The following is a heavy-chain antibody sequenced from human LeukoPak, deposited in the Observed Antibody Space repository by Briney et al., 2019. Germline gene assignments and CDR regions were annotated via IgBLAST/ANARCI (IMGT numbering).Heavy chain of an antibody. V-gene: IGHV1-2*02. CDR1: GYTFIGYY. J-gene: IGHJ6*03. D-gene: IGHD2-8*01. CDR3: ARSAGHCSNGICFTDYYMDV. CDR2: INPNSGGT. Sequence: GASVKVSCKASGYTFIGYYMHWVRQAPGQGLEWMGWINPNSGGTNYAQKFQGRVTMTRDTSVSTAYMDLSRVTSDDTAVYFCARSAGHCSNGICFTDYYMDVWGRGTTLIVSS.